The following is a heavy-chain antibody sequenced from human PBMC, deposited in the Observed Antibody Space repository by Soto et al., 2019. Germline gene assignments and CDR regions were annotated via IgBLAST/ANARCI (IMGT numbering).Heavy chain of an antibody. CDR2: IYYRGST. CDR1: GGSISSGDSY. CDR3: ARAAPSGELFLGFDY. V-gene: IGHV4-31*02. J-gene: IGHJ4*02. D-gene: IGHD3-10*01. Sequence: SETLSLTCTVSGGSISSGDSYWGWIRQHPGKGLEWIGFIYYRGSTYFNPSLQSRVTISVDTSQNQFSLKVNSVTAADTAVYYCARAAPSGELFLGFDYWDRGTPVTVSS.